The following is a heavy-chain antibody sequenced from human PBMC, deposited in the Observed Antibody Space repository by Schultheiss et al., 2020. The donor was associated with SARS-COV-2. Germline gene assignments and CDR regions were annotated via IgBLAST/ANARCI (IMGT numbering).Heavy chain of an antibody. CDR1: GFTFSSYG. J-gene: IGHJ4*02. D-gene: IGHD3-10*01. Sequence: GESLKISCAASGFTFSSYGMHWVRQAPGKGLEWVAVIWYDGSNKYYADSVKGRFTISRDNSKNTLYLQMNSLRAEDTAVYYCARAESITMVRGVPDYWGQGTLVTVSS. CDR3: ARAESITMVRGVPDY. CDR2: IWYDGSNK. V-gene: IGHV3-33*01.